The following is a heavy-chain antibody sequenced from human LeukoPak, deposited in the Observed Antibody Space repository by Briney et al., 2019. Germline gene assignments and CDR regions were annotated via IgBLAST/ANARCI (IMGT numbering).Heavy chain of an antibody. Sequence: SQTLSLTCTVSGGSISSGSYYWSWIRQPAGKGLEWIGRIYTSGSTNYNPSLKSRVTISVDTSKNQFSLKLSSVTAADTAVYYCARRSGSGAYYYYYGMDVWGQGTTVTVSS. CDR3: ARRSGSGAYYYYYGMDV. CDR1: GGSISSGSYY. V-gene: IGHV4-61*02. J-gene: IGHJ6*02. CDR2: IYTSGST. D-gene: IGHD3-10*01.